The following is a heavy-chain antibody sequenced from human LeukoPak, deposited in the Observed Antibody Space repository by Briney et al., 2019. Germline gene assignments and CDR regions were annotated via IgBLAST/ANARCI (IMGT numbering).Heavy chain of an antibody. CDR2: ISYSGSSP. CDR1: GFRFDRYA. V-gene: IGHV3-23*01. Sequence: PGGSLRLSCAASGFRFDRYAMTWVRQAPGKGLEWVSAISYSGSSPYYGDSVKGRFTISRDNSKNTVYLQMNSLRDEDTALYYCAKDSSVLPNALDLWGQGTMVTVS. CDR3: AKDSSVLPNALDL. J-gene: IGHJ3*01.